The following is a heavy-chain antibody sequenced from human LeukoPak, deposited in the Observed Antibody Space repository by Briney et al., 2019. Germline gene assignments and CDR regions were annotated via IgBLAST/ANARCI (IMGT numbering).Heavy chain of an antibody. V-gene: IGHV3-30*18. CDR2: ISYDGSNR. D-gene: IGHD6-13*01. J-gene: IGHJ4*02. CDR1: GFTFSSYG. Sequence: GSLRLSCAASGFTFSSYGMHWVRQAPGKGLEWVAVISYDGSNRYYADSVKGRFTISRDNSKNTLYLQMNSLRAEDTAVYYCAKDGVAAAGTLDYWGQGTLVTVS. CDR3: AKDGVAAAGTLDY.